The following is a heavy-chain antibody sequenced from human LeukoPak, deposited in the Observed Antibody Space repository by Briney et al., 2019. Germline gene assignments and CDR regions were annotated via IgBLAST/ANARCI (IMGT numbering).Heavy chain of an antibody. V-gene: IGHV4-34*01. CDR1: GGSFSGYY. D-gene: IGHD5-12*01. Sequence: PSETLSLTCAVYGGSFSGYYWSWIRQPPGKGLEWIGEINHSGSTNYNPSLKSRVTISVDTSKNQFSLKLSSVTAADTAVYYCASASGYDKSIFSDYWGQGTLVTVSS. CDR2: INHSGST. CDR3: ASASGYDKSIFSDY. J-gene: IGHJ4*02.